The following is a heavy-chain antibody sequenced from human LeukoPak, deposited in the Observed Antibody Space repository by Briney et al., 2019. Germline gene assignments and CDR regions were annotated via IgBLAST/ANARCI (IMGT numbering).Heavy chain of an antibody. CDR1: GFTFSSYS. CDR3: ARGGGSGSYYRYFDY. CDR2: ISSSSSYI. J-gene: IGHJ4*02. D-gene: IGHD1-26*01. V-gene: IGHV3-21*01. Sequence: GGSLRLSCAASGFTFSSYSMNWVRQAPGKGLEWVSSISSSSSYIYYADSVKGRFTISRDNAKNSLYLQMNSLRAEDTAVYYCARGGGSGSYYRYFDYWGQGTLVTVSS.